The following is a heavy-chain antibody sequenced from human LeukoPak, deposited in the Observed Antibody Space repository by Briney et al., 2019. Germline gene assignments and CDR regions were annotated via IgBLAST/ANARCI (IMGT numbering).Heavy chain of an antibody. CDR3: VSPRGFSYGYFDY. CDR2: IYYSKNT. Sequence: SETLSLTCTVSGGSISSSSAYWGWIRQPPGKGLDWIGSIYYSKNTYYNPSLKSRVTISADTSKNQFSLTLGSVSATDTAVYYCVSPRGFSYGYFDYWGQGNLVTVSS. V-gene: IGHV4-39*01. J-gene: IGHJ4*02. D-gene: IGHD5-18*01. CDR1: GGSISSSSAY.